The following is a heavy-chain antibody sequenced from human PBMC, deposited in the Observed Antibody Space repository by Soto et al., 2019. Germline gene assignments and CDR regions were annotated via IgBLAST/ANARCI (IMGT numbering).Heavy chain of an antibody. Sequence: EVQLLESGGGLVQPGGSLRLSCAASGFTFSSYAMSWVRQAPGKGLEWVSGIGASGDGTYYADSVKGRFTISRDNSKNTLYLQMNSLRAEDTAVYYCAKHYDILTGPTTDYWGQGTLVTVSS. J-gene: IGHJ4*02. CDR3: AKHYDILTGPTTDY. CDR1: GFTFSSYA. CDR2: IGASGDGT. V-gene: IGHV3-23*01. D-gene: IGHD3-9*01.